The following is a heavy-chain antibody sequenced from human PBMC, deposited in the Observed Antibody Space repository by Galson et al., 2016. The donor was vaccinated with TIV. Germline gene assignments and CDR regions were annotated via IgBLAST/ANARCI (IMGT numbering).Heavy chain of an antibody. CDR3: ARAPMINPHHFDH. D-gene: IGHD3-22*01. V-gene: IGHV4-61*09. J-gene: IGHJ4*02. CDR1: VASIRSGTDY. Sequence: TLSLTCTVSVASIRSGTDYWTWIRQPAGKGLEWIGNIYTSGSTKYNPSLQSRVTISVDTSKNRFSLKLSSVPTADTAVYFCARAPMINPHHFDHWGQGILVAVSS. CDR2: IYTSGST.